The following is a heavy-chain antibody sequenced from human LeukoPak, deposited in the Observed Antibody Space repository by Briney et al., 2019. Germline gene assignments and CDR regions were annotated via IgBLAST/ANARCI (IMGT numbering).Heavy chain of an antibody. CDR3: ARDTKGGSYLVRAFHY. CDR1: GFTFSSYE. D-gene: IGHD1-26*01. Sequence: GGSLRLSCAASGFTFSSYEMNWVRQAPGKGLEWVSYISSSGSTIYYADSVKGRFTISRDNAKNSLYLQMNSLRAEDTAVYYCARDTKGGSYLVRAFHYWGQGTLVTVSS. CDR2: ISSSGSTI. V-gene: IGHV3-48*03. J-gene: IGHJ4*02.